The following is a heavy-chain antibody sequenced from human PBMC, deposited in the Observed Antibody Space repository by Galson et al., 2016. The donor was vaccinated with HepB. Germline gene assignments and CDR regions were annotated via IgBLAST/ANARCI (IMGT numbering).Heavy chain of an antibody. D-gene: IGHD6-13*01. Sequence: LRLSCAASGFTVTNAWMSWVRQAPGKGLEWVGRIRSKTDGGTTDYGAPVKGRITISRDDSKNTLYLQINNLKTEDTAVYYCTTVGIALPNTDHWGQGTVVTVS. J-gene: IGHJ4*02. CDR2: IRSKTDGGTT. V-gene: IGHV3-15*01. CDR1: GFTVTNAW. CDR3: TTVGIALPNTDH.